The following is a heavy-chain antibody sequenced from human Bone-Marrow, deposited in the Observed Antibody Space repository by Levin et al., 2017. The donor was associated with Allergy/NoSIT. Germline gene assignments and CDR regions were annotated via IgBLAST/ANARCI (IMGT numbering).Heavy chain of an antibody. CDR1: GFTFSSYG. Sequence: RSGRSLKISCAASGFTFSSYGMHWVRQAPGKGLEWVAVISYDGSNKYYGDSVKGRFTISRDNSKNTLYLQMNSLRAEDTAVYYCAKERDIVVVPAVSFDYWGQGTLVTVSS. D-gene: IGHD2-2*01. CDR2: ISYDGSNK. CDR3: AKERDIVVVPAVSFDY. V-gene: IGHV3-30*18. J-gene: IGHJ4*02.